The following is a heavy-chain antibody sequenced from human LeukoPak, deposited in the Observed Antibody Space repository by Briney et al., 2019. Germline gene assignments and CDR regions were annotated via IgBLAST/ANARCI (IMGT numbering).Heavy chain of an antibody. D-gene: IGHD3/OR15-3a*01. J-gene: IGHJ4*02. Sequence: PGRTLRLSCAASGFTFSSYAMSWVPQAPGKGLEWVSAISGSGGSTYYADSVKGRFTISRDNSKNTLYLQMNSLRAEDTAVYYCAKDLGLYDYWGQGTLVTVSS. CDR1: GFTFSSYA. CDR2: ISGSGGST. CDR3: AKDLGLYDY. V-gene: IGHV3-23*01.